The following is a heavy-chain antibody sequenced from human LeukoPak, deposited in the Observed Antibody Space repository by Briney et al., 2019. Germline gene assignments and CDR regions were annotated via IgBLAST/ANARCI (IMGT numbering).Heavy chain of an antibody. V-gene: IGHV1-2*02. CDR3: ARSGGLDP. Sequence: ASVKVSCKASGYTFIEFYIHWVRQAPGQGLEWMGWIDPNSGVTDHAQKFQGRVTMTRDTSISTAYMELGRLRSDDTAVYYCARSGGLDPWGQGTLVTVSS. D-gene: IGHD1-26*01. CDR1: GYTFIEFY. J-gene: IGHJ5*02. CDR2: IDPNSGVT.